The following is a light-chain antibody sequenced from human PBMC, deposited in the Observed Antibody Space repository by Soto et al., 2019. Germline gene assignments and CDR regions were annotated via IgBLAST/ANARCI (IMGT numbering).Light chain of an antibody. J-gene: IGKJ1*01. V-gene: IGKV3-20*01. Sequence: EIVLTQSPGTLSLSPGERATLSCRASQSVSSGYLAWYQQKPGQAPRLLIYGASSRASGIPDRFSGSGSGTDFTLTISRLEPEDFAVYYCQQYGGSPTWTFGQGTKVEIK. CDR2: GAS. CDR3: QQYGGSPTWT. CDR1: QSVSSGY.